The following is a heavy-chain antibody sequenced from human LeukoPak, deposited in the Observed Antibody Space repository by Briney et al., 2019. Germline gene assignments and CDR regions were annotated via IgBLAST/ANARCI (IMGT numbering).Heavy chain of an antibody. Sequence: PGGSLRLYCEASEFTFSSYWMSWVRQAPGKGLEWVANIKQDGSEKYYVDSVKGRFTISRDNAKNSLYLQMNSLRAEDTAVYYCARVPIHYGSGLDYWGQGTLVTVSS. CDR1: EFTFSSYW. J-gene: IGHJ4*02. CDR3: ARVPIHYGSGLDY. CDR2: IKQDGSEK. V-gene: IGHV3-7*03. D-gene: IGHD3-10*01.